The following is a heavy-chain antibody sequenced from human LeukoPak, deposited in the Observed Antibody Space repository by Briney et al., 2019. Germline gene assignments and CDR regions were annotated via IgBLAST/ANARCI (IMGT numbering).Heavy chain of an antibody. J-gene: IGHJ3*02. Sequence: GGSLRLSCAAAGFTFSDYGMNWVRQARGKGLEWVSVVSGSGISTYYADSVKGRFTISRDNSKNTLYLQMNSLRVENTAVYYCAKSWNYYDSSGDDALDIWGQGTMVTVSS. CDR1: GFTFSDYG. V-gene: IGHV3-23*01. CDR2: VSGSGIST. D-gene: IGHD3-22*01. CDR3: AKSWNYYDSSGDDALDI.